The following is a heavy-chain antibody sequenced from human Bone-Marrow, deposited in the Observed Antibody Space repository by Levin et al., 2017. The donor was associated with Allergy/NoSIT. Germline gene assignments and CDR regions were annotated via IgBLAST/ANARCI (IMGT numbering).Heavy chain of an antibody. CDR1: GFTFSSNS. J-gene: IGHJ4*02. V-gene: IGHV3-21*01. CDR2: ISSRSNYI. CDR3: ARDRAASAVAGPYYFDY. Sequence: SCAASGFTFSSNSMNWVRQAPGKGLEWVSSISSRSNYIYYADSVKGRFTISRDNAKHPLYLQMNSLRGDDTAVYYCARDRAASAVAGPYYFDYWGQGTLVTVSS. D-gene: IGHD6-19*01.